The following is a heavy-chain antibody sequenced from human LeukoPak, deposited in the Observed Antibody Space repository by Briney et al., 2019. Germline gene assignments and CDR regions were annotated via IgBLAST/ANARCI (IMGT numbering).Heavy chain of an antibody. D-gene: IGHD3-3*01. CDR2: IIPIFGTA. Sequence: SVKVSCKASGGTFSSYAISWVRQAPGQGLEWMGGIIPIFGTANYAQKFQGRVTITTDEPTSTAYMELSSLRSEDTAVYYCASITIFGVGPRSYWYFDHWGRGTLVTVSS. CDR3: ASITIFGVGPRSYWYFDH. V-gene: IGHV1-69*05. J-gene: IGHJ2*01. CDR1: GGTFSSYA.